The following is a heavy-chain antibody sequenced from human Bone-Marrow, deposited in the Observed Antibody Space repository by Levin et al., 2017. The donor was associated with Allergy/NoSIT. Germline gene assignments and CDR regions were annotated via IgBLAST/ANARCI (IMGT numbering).Heavy chain of an antibody. J-gene: IGHJ6*02. CDR3: AREEIVVVITIYYYGMDV. CDR2: INPNSGGT. D-gene: IGHD3-22*01. CDR1: GYTFTGYY. V-gene: IGHV1-2*02. Sequence: GESLKISCKASGYTFTGYYMHWVRQAPGQGLEWMGWINPNSGGTNYAQKFQGRVTMTRDTSISTAYMELSRLRSDDPAVYYCAREEIVVVITIYYYGMDVWGQGTTVTVSS.